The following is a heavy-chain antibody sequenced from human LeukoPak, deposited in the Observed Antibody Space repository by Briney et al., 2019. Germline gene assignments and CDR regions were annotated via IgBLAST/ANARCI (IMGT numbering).Heavy chain of an antibody. CDR1: GDSISSRTYY. CDR3: ARDVSSMFPNWFDP. Sequence: SETLSLTCSVSGDSISSRTYYWTWIRQHPGKGLEWIGYIWNSGSTNYNPALKSRVTISVDTSKNQFSLKLTSVTAADTAIYYCARDVSSMFPNWFDPWGQGILVIVSS. V-gene: IGHV4-31*03. J-gene: IGHJ5*02. D-gene: IGHD6-6*01. CDR2: IWNSGST.